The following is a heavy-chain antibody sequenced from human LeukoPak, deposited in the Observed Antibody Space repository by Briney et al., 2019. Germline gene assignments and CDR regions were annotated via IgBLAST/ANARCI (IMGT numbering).Heavy chain of an antibody. CDR3: AKDDFIAVAGYYFDY. CDR1: GFTSSSYA. Sequence: GGSLRLSRAASGFTSSSYAMSWVRQAPGKGLEWVSGISGSGGRTYYPDSVKGRFTISRDNSKNTLYLQMNSLRAEDTAVYYCAKDDFIAVAGYYFDYWGQGTLVTVSS. D-gene: IGHD6-19*01. CDR2: ISGSGGRT. V-gene: IGHV3-23*01. J-gene: IGHJ4*02.